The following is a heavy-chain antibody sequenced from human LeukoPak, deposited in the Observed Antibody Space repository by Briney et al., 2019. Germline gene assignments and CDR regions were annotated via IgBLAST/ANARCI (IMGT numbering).Heavy chain of an antibody. J-gene: IGHJ4*02. CDR3: ATDLHDYYDSSGYYVQFDY. CDR1: GYTLTELS. V-gene: IGHV1-24*01. D-gene: IGHD3-22*01. CDR2: FDPEDGET. Sequence: GASVKVSCKVSGYTLTELSMHWVRQAPGKGLEWMGGFDPEDGETIYAQKFQGRVTMTEDTSTDTAYMELSSLRSEDTAVYYCATDLHDYYDSSGYYVQFDYWGQGTLVTVSS.